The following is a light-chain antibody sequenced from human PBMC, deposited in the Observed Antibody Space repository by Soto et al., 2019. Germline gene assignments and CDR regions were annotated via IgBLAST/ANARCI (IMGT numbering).Light chain of an antibody. Sequence: DIQMTQSPSTLSASVGDRVTITCRASQSISSWLAWYQQKPGKAPKLLIYKASSLESGVPSRFSGSGSGTEFTLTISSLQPDDFATYYCQQYNSWFGQGTKVDIK. CDR1: QSISSW. CDR2: KAS. J-gene: IGKJ1*01. CDR3: QQYNSW. V-gene: IGKV1-5*03.